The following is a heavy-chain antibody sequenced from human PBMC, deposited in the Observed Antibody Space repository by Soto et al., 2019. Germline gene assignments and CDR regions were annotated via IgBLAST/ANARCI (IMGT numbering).Heavy chain of an antibody. CDR3: ARGTRLRLGELSHAHWFDP. D-gene: IGHD3-16*02. J-gene: IGHJ5*02. CDR1: GGSFSGYY. V-gene: IGHV4-34*01. CDR2: INHSGST. Sequence: QVQLQQWGAGLLKPSETLSLTCAVYGGSFSGYYWSWIRQPPGKGLEWIGEINHSGSTNYNPSLKSRVTISVDTSKNQFSLKLSSVTAADTAVYYCARGTRLRLGELSHAHWFDPWGQGTLVTVSS.